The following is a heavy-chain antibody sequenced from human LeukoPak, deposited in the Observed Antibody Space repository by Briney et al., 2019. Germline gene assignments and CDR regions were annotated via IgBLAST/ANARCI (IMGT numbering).Heavy chain of an antibody. J-gene: IGHJ4*02. D-gene: IGHD3-10*01. CDR3: ARETYYGSGSYSDFALDY. Sequence: PGGSLRLSCAASGFTFSNYEINWVRQAPGGGLEGISYISGSGTSIYHANSVKGRFTISRDNAKNSVYLQMNSLRAEDTAVYYCARETYYGSGSYSDFALDYWGQGTLVTVSS. CDR1: GFTFSNYE. CDR2: ISGSGTSI. V-gene: IGHV3-48*03.